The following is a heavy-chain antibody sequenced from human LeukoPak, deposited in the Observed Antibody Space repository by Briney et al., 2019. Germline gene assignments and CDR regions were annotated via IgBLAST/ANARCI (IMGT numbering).Heavy chain of an antibody. J-gene: IGHJ4*02. CDR3: ARGRFKYYYGSGSYYDY. CDR2: IYSGGST. V-gene: IGHV3-53*01. D-gene: IGHD3-10*01. CDR1: GFTVSSNY. Sequence: PGGSLRLSCAASGFTVSSNYMSWVRQAPGKGLEWVSVIYSGGSTYYADSVKGRFTISRDNSKNTLYLQMNSLRAEDTAVYYCARGRFKYYYGSGSYYDYWGQGTLVTVSS.